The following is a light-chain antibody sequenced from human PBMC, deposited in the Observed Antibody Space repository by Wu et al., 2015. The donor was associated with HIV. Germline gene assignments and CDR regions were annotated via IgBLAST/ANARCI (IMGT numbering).Light chain of an antibody. V-gene: IGKV1-6*01. J-gene: IGKJ1*01. CDR1: LGIRQY. CDR3: LQTSDYPRT. Sequence: AIQMTQSPSYLSVSPGDTVTITCRASLGIRQYLGWYQQRPGKAPNLLIYAASALHTGVPSRFSGSGSGTEFTLTITGLQPDDFGTYFCLQTSDYPRTFGQGTKV. CDR2: AAS.